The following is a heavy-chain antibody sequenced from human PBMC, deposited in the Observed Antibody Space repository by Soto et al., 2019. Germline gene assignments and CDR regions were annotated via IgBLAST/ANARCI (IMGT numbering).Heavy chain of an antibody. CDR2: ISSSSSYI. Sequence: GGSLRLSCAASGFTFSSYSMNWVRQAPGKGLEWVSSISSSSSYIYYADSVKGRFTISRDNAKNSLYLQMNSLRAEDTAVYYCARDGGLGVVVPAGWVDYWGQGTLVTVSS. J-gene: IGHJ4*02. V-gene: IGHV3-21*01. CDR3: ARDGGLGVVVPAGWVDY. D-gene: IGHD2-2*01. CDR1: GFTFSSYS.